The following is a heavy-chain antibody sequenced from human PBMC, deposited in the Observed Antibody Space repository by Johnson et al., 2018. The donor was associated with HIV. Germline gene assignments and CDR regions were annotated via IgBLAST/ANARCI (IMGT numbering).Heavy chain of an antibody. CDR3: ARGLLFFWELLEAFDV. D-gene: IGHD3-3*01. CDR1: GFTVSTNY. CDR2: IYSGGST. V-gene: IGHV3-53*01. Sequence: MLLVESGGGLIQPGGSLRLSCAASGFTVSTNYMSWVRQAPGRGLEWVSIIYSGGSTFYADSVKGRFTISRDTSKNTLYLQMNSLRGEDTAVYYCARGLLFFWELLEAFDVWGQGTVVTVSS. J-gene: IGHJ3*01.